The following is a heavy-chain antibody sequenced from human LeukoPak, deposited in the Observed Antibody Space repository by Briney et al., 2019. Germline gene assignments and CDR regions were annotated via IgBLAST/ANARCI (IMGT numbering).Heavy chain of an antibody. CDR3: ATPPTGTTTPGEYYFDS. D-gene: IGHD1-14*01. CDR1: GGTCSSYT. Sequence: SVTVSFKCSGGTCSSYTIAWVRQAPGQGLEWLVGMIPCLCSANYAQKIQGRVTITADESTSTAYMELSSLRSEDTAVYDCATPPTGTTTPGEYYFDSWGQGTLVTVSS. CDR2: MIPCLCSA. J-gene: IGHJ4*02. V-gene: IGHV1-69*13.